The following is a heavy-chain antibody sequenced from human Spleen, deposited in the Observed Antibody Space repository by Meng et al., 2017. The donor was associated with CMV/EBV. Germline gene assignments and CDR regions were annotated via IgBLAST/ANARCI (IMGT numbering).Heavy chain of an antibody. J-gene: IGHJ6*02. CDR3: AKDRGAVAGPNLFYYYGMDV. CDR1: GFIFSSYA. Sequence: GGSLRLSCAASGFIFSSYAMHWVRQAPDKGLEWVAIIWYDGKNKYYADSVKGRFTISRDNSKNTLYLQMNSLRAEDTAVYYCAKDRGAVAGPNLFYYYGMDVWGQGTTVTVSS. CDR2: IWYDGKNK. D-gene: IGHD6-19*01. V-gene: IGHV3-33*06.